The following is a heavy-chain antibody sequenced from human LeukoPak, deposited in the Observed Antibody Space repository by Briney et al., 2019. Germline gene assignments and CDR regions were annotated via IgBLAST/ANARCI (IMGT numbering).Heavy chain of an antibody. CDR3: ARVAPGIAAPDY. D-gene: IGHD6-13*01. CDR1: GGSFSGYY. Sequence: SETLSLTCAVYGGSFSGYYWSWIRQPPGKGLEWIGEINHSGSNNYNPSLKSRVTISVDTSKNQFSLKLSSVTAADTAVYYCARVAPGIAAPDYWGQGTLVTVSS. J-gene: IGHJ4*02. V-gene: IGHV4-34*01. CDR2: INHSGSN.